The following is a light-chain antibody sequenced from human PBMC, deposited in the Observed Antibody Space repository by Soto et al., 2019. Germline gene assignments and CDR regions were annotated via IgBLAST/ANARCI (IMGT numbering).Light chain of an antibody. CDR1: QSIDTW. CDR3: QHYSTVWS. V-gene: IGKV1-5*03. Sequence: DIQVTQSPSPLSASDGDRVSITCLASQSIDTWLAWYQQKPGKAPKPLSYKASSLENGVPSRFRGSGSGTEFTLTISSLHPEDVATYCCQHYSTVWSFSQGTKV. CDR2: KAS. J-gene: IGKJ1*01.